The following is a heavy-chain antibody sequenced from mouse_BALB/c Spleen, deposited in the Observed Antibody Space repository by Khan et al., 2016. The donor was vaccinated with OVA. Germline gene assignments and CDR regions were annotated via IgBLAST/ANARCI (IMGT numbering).Heavy chain of an antibody. CDR1: GFDFSRYW. J-gene: IGHJ3*01. CDR2: INPDSRTI. Sequence: VQLKESGGGLVQPGGSLKLSCAASGFDFSRYWMSWVRQAPGKGLEWIGEINPDSRTINYTPSLKDKFIISRDNAKNTLYLQMSKVSSEDTALYYCTRCGDYGLEFYWGQGTLVTVSA. CDR3: TRCGDYGLEFY. D-gene: IGHD2-13*01. V-gene: IGHV4-1*02.